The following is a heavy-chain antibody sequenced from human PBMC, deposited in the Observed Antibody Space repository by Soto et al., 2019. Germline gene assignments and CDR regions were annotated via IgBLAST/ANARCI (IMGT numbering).Heavy chain of an antibody. V-gene: IGHV3-30*01. Sequence: QVQLVESGGGVVQPGRSLRLSCAASEFTFNTHTMHWVRQAPGKGLEWVAVISYDGGNKYYADSVRGRFTISRDNSKNTIYLQMNSLRSEDTAVFYCVRGAVYGSGKLNWFDPWGQGRLVTVCS. CDR3: VRGAVYGSGKLNWFDP. CDR1: EFTFNTHT. D-gene: IGHD3-10*01. CDR2: ISYDGGNK. J-gene: IGHJ5*02.